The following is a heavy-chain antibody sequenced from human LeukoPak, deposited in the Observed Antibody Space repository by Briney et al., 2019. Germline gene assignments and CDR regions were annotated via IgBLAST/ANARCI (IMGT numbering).Heavy chain of an antibody. D-gene: IGHD3-22*01. V-gene: IGHV3-23*01. CDR2: VGPTGGST. J-gene: IGHJ4*02. Sequence: GGSLRLSCAASGFAASGFTFSSYPMSWVRQAPGKGLEWVSTVGPTGGSTNYADPVKGRFTVSRDNSKNTVFLHMSSLRAEDTAIYYCAKGYYYDRSGYYRPHPFDYWGQGTLVTVSS. CDR1: GFTFSSYP. CDR3: AKGYYYDRSGYYRPHPFDY.